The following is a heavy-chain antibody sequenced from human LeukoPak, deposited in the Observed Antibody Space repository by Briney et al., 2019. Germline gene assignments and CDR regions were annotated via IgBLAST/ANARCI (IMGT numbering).Heavy chain of an antibody. D-gene: IGHD6-13*01. V-gene: IGHV3-30*18. CDR2: ISYDGSNK. J-gene: IGHJ6*03. CDR3: AKEGAAAGTSDYYYYMDV. Sequence: GGSLRLSCAASGFTFSSYDMHWVRQAPGKGLEWVAIISYDGSNKYYADSVKGRFAVSRDNSKNTLYLQMNSLRAEDTAVYYCAKEGAAAGTSDYYYYMDVWGKGTTVTVSS. CDR1: GFTFSSYD.